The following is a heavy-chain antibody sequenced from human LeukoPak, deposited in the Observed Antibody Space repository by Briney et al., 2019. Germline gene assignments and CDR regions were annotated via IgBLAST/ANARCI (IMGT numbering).Heavy chain of an antibody. CDR3: AKAINPHTGIDY. CDR2: ISWNSGSI. J-gene: IGHJ4*02. D-gene: IGHD1-1*01. V-gene: IGHV3-9*01. CDR1: GFTFDDYA. Sequence: GGSLRLSCAASGFTFDDYAMHWLRQAPGKGLEWVSGISWNSGSIGYADSVKGRFTISRDNAKNSLYLQMNSLRAEDTALYYCAKAINPHTGIDYWGQGTLVTVSS.